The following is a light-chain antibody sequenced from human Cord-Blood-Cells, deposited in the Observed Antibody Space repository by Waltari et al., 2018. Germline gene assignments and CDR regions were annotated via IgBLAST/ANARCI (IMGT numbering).Light chain of an antibody. V-gene: IGKV3-15*01. J-gene: IGKJ2*01. Sequence: EIVMTQSPATLSVSPGERATLSCRASQSVSSNLAWYQQKPGQAPRLLIYGASTRATGIPARCSGCGSGTEFTLTISSLQSEDFAVDYCQQYNNWPYTVGQGTKLEIK. CDR2: GAS. CDR1: QSVSSN. CDR3: QQYNNWPYT.